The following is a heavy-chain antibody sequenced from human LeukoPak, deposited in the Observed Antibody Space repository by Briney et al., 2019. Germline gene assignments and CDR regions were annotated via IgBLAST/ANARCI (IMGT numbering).Heavy chain of an antibody. Sequence: TSETLSLTCTVSGASISSSTYYWGWIRQPPGKGLEWIGSIYYSGSTYYNPSLRSRVTISVDTSKNQFSLRLSSVTAADTAMYYCARDWWELRDFGWFDPWGQGTLVTVSS. V-gene: IGHV4-39*07. D-gene: IGHD1-26*01. J-gene: IGHJ5*02. CDR1: GASISSSTYY. CDR2: IYYSGST. CDR3: ARDWWELRDFGWFDP.